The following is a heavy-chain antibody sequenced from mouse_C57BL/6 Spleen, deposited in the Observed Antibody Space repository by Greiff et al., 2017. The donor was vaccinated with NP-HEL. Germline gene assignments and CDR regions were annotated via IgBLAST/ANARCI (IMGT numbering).Heavy chain of an antibody. Sequence: VQLQQSGAELVRPGASVKLSCKASGYTFTDYYINWVKQRPGQGLEWIARIYPGSGNTYYNEKFKGKATLTAEKSSSTAYMQLSSLTSEDSAVYFCAREGGELGGFDYWGQGTTLTVSS. J-gene: IGHJ2*01. D-gene: IGHD4-1*01. CDR2: IYPGSGNT. CDR1: GYTFTDYY. V-gene: IGHV1-76*01. CDR3: AREGGELGGFDY.